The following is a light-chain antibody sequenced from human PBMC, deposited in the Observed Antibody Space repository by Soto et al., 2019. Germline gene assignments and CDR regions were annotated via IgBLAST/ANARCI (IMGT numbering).Light chain of an antibody. Sequence: EIVLTQYPGTLSLSPGERATLSCEASQSVSTFVAWYQQKPGQAPRLLIYGASSRATGIPDRFSGRGSGTGFLLTISRLEPEDFAVYYCQYYGGSPRTFGQGTKVE. CDR2: GAS. CDR3: QYYGGSPRT. J-gene: IGKJ1*01. CDR1: QSVSTF. V-gene: IGKV3-20*01.